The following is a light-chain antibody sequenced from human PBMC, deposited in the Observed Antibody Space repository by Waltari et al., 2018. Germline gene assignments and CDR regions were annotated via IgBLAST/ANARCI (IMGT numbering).Light chain of an antibody. V-gene: IGLV3-19*01. CDR1: ILRTFY. CDR3: SSRDMSGDVV. Sequence: SELTQDPPVSVALGQTVRITCHGDILRTFYANWGRQKPGQAPELVIYGKNNRPSGIPDRFSASSSGTTTSLTITGAQAEDEADYYCSSRDMSGDVVFGGGTELTVL. CDR2: GKN. J-gene: IGLJ2*01.